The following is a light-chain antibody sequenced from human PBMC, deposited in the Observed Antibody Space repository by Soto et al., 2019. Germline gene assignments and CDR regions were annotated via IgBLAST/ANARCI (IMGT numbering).Light chain of an antibody. CDR3: QQYASSRT. CDR2: GAS. V-gene: IGKV3-20*01. CDR1: QSVSSSL. Sequence: EIVLTQSPGTLSLSPGERATLSCRASQSVSSSLLAWYQQKPGQAPRLLIYGASSRATGTPDRFSGSGSGTDFTLTISRLEPEDFAVYYCQQYASSRTFGQGTKVDI. J-gene: IGKJ1*01.